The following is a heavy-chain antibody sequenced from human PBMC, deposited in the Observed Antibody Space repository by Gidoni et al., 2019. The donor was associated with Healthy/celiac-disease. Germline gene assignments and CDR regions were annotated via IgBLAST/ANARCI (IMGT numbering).Heavy chain of an antibody. D-gene: IGHD6-13*01. CDR3: ARGGYSSSWDGLGYFDY. V-gene: IGHV1-46*01. J-gene: IGHJ4*02. CDR2: INPSGDST. Sequence: QVQLVQSGAEVKKPGASVKVSCKASGYTFTRYYMPWVRQAPGQGLEWMGIINPSGDSTSYEQKFQGRVTMTRDRSTSTVYMELSSLRSEDTAVYYCARGGYSSSWDGLGYFDYWGQGTLVTVSS. CDR1: GYTFTRYY.